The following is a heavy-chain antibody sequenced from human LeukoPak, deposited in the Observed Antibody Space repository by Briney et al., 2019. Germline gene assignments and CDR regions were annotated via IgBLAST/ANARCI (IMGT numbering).Heavy chain of an antibody. D-gene: IGHD3-16*01. V-gene: IGHV3-11*04. CDR1: GFTFRDYN. Sequence: GGSLRLSCAASGFTFRDYNMNWVRQAPGKGLEWVSYITESGSTIHYADSVNGRFTISKDNAKISLYLHMNSVRAEDSAVCYCARSLGLAGGGLCVWGRGATVSV. CDR3: ARSLGLAGGGLCV. CDR2: ITESGSTI. J-gene: IGHJ6*01.